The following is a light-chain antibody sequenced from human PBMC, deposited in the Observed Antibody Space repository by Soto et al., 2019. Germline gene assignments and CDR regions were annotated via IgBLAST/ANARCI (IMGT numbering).Light chain of an antibody. CDR3: QQYNNWPLT. CDR1: QSVSRSY. CDR2: GAS. V-gene: IGKV3-20*01. Sequence: EIVLTPSQGTLALSPWERATLSSRASQSVSRSYLAWYQQKPGQAPRLLIYGASSRATGIPDRFSGSGSGTDFTLTISRLEPEDFAVYYCQQYNNWPLTFGGGTKVDIK. J-gene: IGKJ4*01.